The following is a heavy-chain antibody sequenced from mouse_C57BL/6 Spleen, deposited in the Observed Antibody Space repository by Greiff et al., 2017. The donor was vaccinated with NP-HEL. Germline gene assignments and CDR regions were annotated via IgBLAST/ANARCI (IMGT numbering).Heavy chain of an antibody. CDR3: ARGEDSSGPWIAMDY. CDR2: IDPSDSET. Sequence: QVQLQQPGAELVRPGSSVKLSCKASGYTFTSYWMHWVKQRPIQGLEWIGNIDPSDSETHYNQKFKDKATLTVDKSSSTAYMQLSSLTSEDSAVYYCARGEDSSGPWIAMDYWGQGTSVTVSS. CDR1: GYTFTSYW. D-gene: IGHD3-2*02. J-gene: IGHJ4*01. V-gene: IGHV1-52*01.